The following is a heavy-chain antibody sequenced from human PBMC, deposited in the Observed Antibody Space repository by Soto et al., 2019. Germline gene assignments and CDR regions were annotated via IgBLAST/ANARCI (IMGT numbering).Heavy chain of an antibody. D-gene: IGHD2-15*01. V-gene: IGHV4-34*01. Sequence: QIEHWGAGLLKPSETLSLTCTVYGESFSRYYWSWIRQPPGKGLEWIGEINYSGSSNYSPSLKTLVTILVDTSNKLSSLRLTSVTAADTAVYYCVRGRRVGYCLGVSCHNWFDPWGQGTLVSVSS. CDR2: INYSGSS. CDR3: VRGRRVGYCLGVSCHNWFDP. J-gene: IGHJ5*02. CDR1: GESFSRYY.